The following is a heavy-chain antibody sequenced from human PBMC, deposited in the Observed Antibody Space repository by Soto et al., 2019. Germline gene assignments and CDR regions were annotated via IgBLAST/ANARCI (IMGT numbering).Heavy chain of an antibody. D-gene: IGHD1-26*01. Sequence: RLSCAASGFTFSSYWMHWVRQAPGKGLVWVSRINSDGSSTSYADSVKGRFTISRDNAKNTLYLQMNSLRGEDTAVYYCARDGYSGSYLGVFDICGQGTMVTV. CDR1: GFTFSSYW. J-gene: IGHJ3*02. V-gene: IGHV3-74*01. CDR3: ARDGYSGSYLGVFDI. CDR2: INSDGSST.